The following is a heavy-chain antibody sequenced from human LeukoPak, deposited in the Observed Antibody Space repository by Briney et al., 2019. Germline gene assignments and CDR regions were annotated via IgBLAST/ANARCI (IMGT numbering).Heavy chain of an antibody. Sequence: GGSLRLSCEASRFSFSAYLMGWVRRALGKGLEWFSGISASGDVTFHADPLQGRFTISRDNSKNTLYLQMNSLRAEDTAVYYCAREDSSSWYSPGYWGQGTLVTVSS. CDR1: RFSFSAYL. D-gene: IGHD6-13*01. V-gene: IGHV3-23*01. CDR3: AREDSSSWYSPGY. CDR2: ISASGDVT. J-gene: IGHJ4*02.